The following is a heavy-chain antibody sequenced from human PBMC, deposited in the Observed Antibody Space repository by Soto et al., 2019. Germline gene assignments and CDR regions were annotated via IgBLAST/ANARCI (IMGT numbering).Heavy chain of an antibody. CDR3: ARTPDFWSGYSFDY. V-gene: IGHV1-3*01. CDR1: GYTFSSYA. J-gene: IGHJ4*02. CDR2: INAGNGNT. D-gene: IGHD3-3*01. Sequence: ASVKLSCKASGYTFSSYAMHLVRQAPGQRLEWMGWINAGNGNTKYSQKFQGRVTITRDTSASTAYMELSSLRSEDTAVYYCARTPDFWSGYSFDYWGRGTLVTVSS.